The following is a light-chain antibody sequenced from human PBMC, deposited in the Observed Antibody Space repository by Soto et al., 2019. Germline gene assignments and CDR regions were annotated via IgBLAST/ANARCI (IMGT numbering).Light chain of an antibody. Sequence: DISLTQSPSFLSASVGDRVTITCRASEDILSHLAWYQQKPGKAPNLLIYAAAYLQSGVPSRFSGSGSGTDFTLTIRSLQPEDFATYYCQQSYSTPRTFGQGTKVDIK. CDR1: EDILSH. V-gene: IGKV1-39*01. J-gene: IGKJ1*01. CDR2: AAA. CDR3: QQSYSTPRT.